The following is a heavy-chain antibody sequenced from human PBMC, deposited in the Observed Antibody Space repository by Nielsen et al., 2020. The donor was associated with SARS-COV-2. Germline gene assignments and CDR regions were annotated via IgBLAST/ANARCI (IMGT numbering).Heavy chain of an antibody. V-gene: IGHV3-43D*03. J-gene: IGHJ4*02. CDR3: AGRIPIDY. D-gene: IGHD2/OR15-2a*01. Sequence: GGSLRLSCAASGFTFPDYAMHWVRQAPGKGLEWVSLINWGAGSTYYADSVKGRFTISRDNSKNMLYLEMNNLRADDTAIYYCAGRIPIDYWGQGILVTVSS. CDR1: GFTFPDYA. CDR2: INWGAGST.